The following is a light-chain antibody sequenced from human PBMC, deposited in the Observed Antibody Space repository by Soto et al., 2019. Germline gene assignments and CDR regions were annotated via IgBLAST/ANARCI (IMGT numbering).Light chain of an antibody. CDR1: QSISVW. Sequence: DIQMTQSPSTLSASVGDRVTITCRASQSISVWLAWYQQKPGKAPKLLIYDAPSLEGGVPSRFSGSGSGTELTLTISSLQPDDFATYYCQQYNSYSPWTFGQGTKVESK. V-gene: IGKV1-5*01. CDR2: DAP. CDR3: QQYNSYSPWT. J-gene: IGKJ1*01.